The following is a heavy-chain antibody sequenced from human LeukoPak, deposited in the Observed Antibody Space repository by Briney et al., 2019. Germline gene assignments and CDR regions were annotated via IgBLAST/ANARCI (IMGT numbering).Heavy chain of an antibody. D-gene: IGHD2-2*03. V-gene: IGHV4-34*01. Sequence: SETLSLTCAVYGGSFSGYHWSWIRQPPGKGLEWIGEINHSGSTNYNPSLKSRVTISVDTSKNQFSLKLSSVTAADTAVYYCARGPRAGYCSSTSCYPGRWFDPWGQGTLVTVSS. J-gene: IGHJ5*02. CDR2: INHSGST. CDR3: ARGPRAGYCSSTSCYPGRWFDP. CDR1: GGSFSGYH.